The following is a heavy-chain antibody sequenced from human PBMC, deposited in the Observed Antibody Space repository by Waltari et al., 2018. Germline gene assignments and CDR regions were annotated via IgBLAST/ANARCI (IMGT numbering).Heavy chain of an antibody. CDR3: ARDVAYSSSSGAFDI. V-gene: IGHV4-59*01. D-gene: IGHD6-6*01. Sequence: QVQLQESGPGLVKPSETLSLTCTVSGGSISSYYCTWIGQPPGKGLEWIGYIYYSGSTNYNPSLKSRVTISVDTSKNQFSLKLSSVTAADTAVYYCARDVAYSSSSGAFDIWGQGTMVTVSS. CDR1: GGSISSYY. J-gene: IGHJ3*02. CDR2: IYYSGST.